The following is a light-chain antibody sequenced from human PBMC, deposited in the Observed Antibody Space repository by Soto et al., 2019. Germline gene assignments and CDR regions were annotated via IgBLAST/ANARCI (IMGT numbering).Light chain of an antibody. V-gene: IGKV3-11*01. Sequence: EILVIQPQAPLSLSPGERATLSCRASQSVGSYLAWYQHKPGQAPRLLISDASNRATGIPARFSGSGSETDFTLTISSLEPEDSAVYYCQQRSNWPSLTFGGGAKVDIK. CDR2: DAS. CDR1: QSVGSY. CDR3: QQRSNWPSLT. J-gene: IGKJ4*01.